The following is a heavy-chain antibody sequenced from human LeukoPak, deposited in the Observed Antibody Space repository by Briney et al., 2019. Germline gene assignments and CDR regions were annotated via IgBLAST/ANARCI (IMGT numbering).Heavy chain of an antibody. V-gene: IGHV4-4*07. CDR2: IYSSGST. CDR1: GGSISSYS. Sequence: PSETLSLTCTVSGGSISSYSWSWIRQPAGKGLEWIGHIYSSGSTNYNPSLKSRVTMSVDTSKNQFSLKLSSVTAADTAVYYCAGPYSYGQIHPFDYWGQGTLVTVSS. D-gene: IGHD5-18*01. J-gene: IGHJ4*02. CDR3: AGPYSYGQIHPFDY.